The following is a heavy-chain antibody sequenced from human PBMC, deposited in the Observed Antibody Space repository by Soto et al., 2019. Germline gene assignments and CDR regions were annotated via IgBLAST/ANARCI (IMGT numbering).Heavy chain of an antibody. CDR2: ISYDGSNK. J-gene: IGHJ4*02. CDR3: VLMEEFCGGDCSHLEDY. V-gene: IGHV3-30-3*01. D-gene: IGHD2-21*02. CDR1: GFTFSSYA. Sequence: GGSLRLSCAASGFTFSSYAMHWVRQAPGKGLEWVAVISYDGSNKYYADSVKGRFTISRDNSKNTLYLQMNSLRAEDTAVYYCVLMEEFCGGDCSHLEDYWGQGTLVTVSS.